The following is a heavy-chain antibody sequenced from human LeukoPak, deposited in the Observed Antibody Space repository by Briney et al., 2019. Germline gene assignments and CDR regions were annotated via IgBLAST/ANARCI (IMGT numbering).Heavy chain of an antibody. CDR2: TYPVDSDT. J-gene: IGHJ3*02. CDR1: GYSFATHW. V-gene: IGHV5-51*01. D-gene: IGHD3-22*01. Sequence: RGESLKISCKGSGYSFATHWIAWVRQVPGKGLEWIGVTYPVDSDTRYSPSFQGQVTISVDKSTSTAYLQWSSLKASDTAMYYCARTNYYETSGWASGLSPFDMWGRGTMVTVSS. CDR3: ARTNYYETSGWASGLSPFDM.